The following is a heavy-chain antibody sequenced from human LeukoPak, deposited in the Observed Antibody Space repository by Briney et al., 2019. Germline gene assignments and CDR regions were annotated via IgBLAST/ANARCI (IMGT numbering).Heavy chain of an antibody. Sequence: SVKVSCKASGGTFTSYAISWVRQAPGQGLEWRGGIIPIFGTANYAQKFQGRVTITTDESTSTAYMELSSLRSEDTGVYLCARDYDSSGYSQDALDSWGQGTMVTVSS. D-gene: IGHD3-22*01. V-gene: IGHV1-69*05. CDR1: GGTFTSYA. J-gene: IGHJ3*02. CDR2: IIPIFGTA. CDR3: ARDYDSSGYSQDALDS.